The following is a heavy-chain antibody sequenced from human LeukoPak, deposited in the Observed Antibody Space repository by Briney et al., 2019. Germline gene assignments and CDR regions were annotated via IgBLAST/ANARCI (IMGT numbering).Heavy chain of an antibody. CDR3: ARDGPPGTDHDAFDI. V-gene: IGHV4-59*01. CDR1: GGSISSYY. CDR2: IYYSGST. Sequence: SETLSLTCTVSGGSISSYYWSWIRQPPGKGLEWIGYIYYSGSTNYNPSLKSRVTISVDTSKNQFSLELSSVTAADTAVYYCARDGPPGTDHDAFDIWGQGTMVTVSS. D-gene: IGHD6-13*01. J-gene: IGHJ3*02.